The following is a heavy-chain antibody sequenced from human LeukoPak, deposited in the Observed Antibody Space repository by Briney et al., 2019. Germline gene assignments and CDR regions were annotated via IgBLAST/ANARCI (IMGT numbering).Heavy chain of an antibody. CDR2: IYHGGST. J-gene: IGHJ4*02. V-gene: IGHV4-39*07. CDR3: ARDLASCASDCYSDGFDY. CDR1: GGSISSGSYY. Sequence: PSQTLSLTCSVSGGSISSGSYYWGWIRQSPGKGLEWIGSIYHGGSTYYNPSLRSRVIVSVDTSKNHFSLKMSSVTAADTAVYYCARDLASCASDCYSDGFDYWGQGALVTVSS. D-gene: IGHD2-21*02.